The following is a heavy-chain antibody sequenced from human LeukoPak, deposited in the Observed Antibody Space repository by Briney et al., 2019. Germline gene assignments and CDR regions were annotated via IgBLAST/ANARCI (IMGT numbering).Heavy chain of an antibody. CDR2: IYPGDSDT. CDR3: ARHPAYCGGDCYWFDP. D-gene: IGHD2-21*02. Sequence: GESPKISCKGSGSSFTSYWIGWVRRLPGKGLEGMGIIYPGDSDTRYSPSFQGQVTISADKSISTAYLQWSSLKASDTAMYYCARHPAYCGGDCYWFDPWGQGTLVTVSS. V-gene: IGHV5-51*01. J-gene: IGHJ5*02. CDR1: GSSFTSYW.